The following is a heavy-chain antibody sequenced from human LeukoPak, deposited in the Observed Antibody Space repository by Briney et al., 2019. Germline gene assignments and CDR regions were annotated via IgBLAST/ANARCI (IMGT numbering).Heavy chain of an antibody. D-gene: IGHD2-2*01. CDR3: ARGPLRGTAAAIDY. V-gene: IGHV3-30*03. J-gene: IGHJ4*02. CDR1: GFTFNNYG. CDR2: ISYDGRNI. Sequence: GKSLRLSCAASGFTFNNYGMHWVRQAPGKGLEWVAVISYDGRNIHYPDSVKGRFTISRDISTDTLWLQMDSLRTEDTAVYYCARGPLRGTAAAIDYWGQGTLVTVSS.